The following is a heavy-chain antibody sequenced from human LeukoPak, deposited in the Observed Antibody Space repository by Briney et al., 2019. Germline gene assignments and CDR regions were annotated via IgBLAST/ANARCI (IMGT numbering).Heavy chain of an antibody. V-gene: IGHV5-51*01. D-gene: IGHD2-8*02. J-gene: IGHJ3*02. CDR2: IYPSDSDT. CDR3: AKSQNTGKGNDAFDI. CDR1: GYSFTSYW. Sequence: PGESLKISCKGSGYSFTSYWIGWVRQMPGKGLEWMGIIYPSDSDTRYSPSFQGQVTISVDKYISTAYLQWTNLRASDTAMYYCAKSQNTGKGNDAFDIWGQGTLVTVSS.